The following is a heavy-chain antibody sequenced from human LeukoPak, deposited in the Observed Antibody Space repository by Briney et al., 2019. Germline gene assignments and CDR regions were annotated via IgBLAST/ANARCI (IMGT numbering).Heavy chain of an antibody. J-gene: IGHJ4*02. CDR3: ARPAGTYYYDSSGYTLDY. CDR1: GFTFSSYA. V-gene: IGHV3-30-3*01. D-gene: IGHD3-22*01. Sequence: GGSLRLSCAASGFTFSSYAMHWVRQAPGKGLEWVAVISYDGSNKYYADSVKGRFTISRDNSKNTLYQQMNSLRAEDTAVYYCARPAGTYYYDSSGYTLDYWGQGTLVTVSS. CDR2: ISYDGSNK.